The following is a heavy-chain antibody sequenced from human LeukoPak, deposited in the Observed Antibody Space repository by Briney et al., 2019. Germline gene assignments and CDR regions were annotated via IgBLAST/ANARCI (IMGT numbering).Heavy chain of an antibody. Sequence: GASVKVSCKASGYTFTSYDINWVRQATGQGLEWMGWMNPNSGNTGYAQKFQGRVTMTRNTSISTAYMELSGLRSEDTAVYYCARAITYYDILTGYPIGDYYMDVWGKGTTVTVSS. J-gene: IGHJ6*03. CDR2: MNPNSGNT. CDR3: ARAITYYDILTGYPIGDYYMDV. V-gene: IGHV1-8*01. D-gene: IGHD3-9*01. CDR1: GYTFTSYD.